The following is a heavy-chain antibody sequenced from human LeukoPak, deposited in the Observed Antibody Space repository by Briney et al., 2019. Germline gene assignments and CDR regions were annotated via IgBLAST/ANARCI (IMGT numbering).Heavy chain of an antibody. D-gene: IGHD5-18*01. CDR2: IYYSGST. V-gene: IGHV4-59*01. CDR1: GASISGYY. Sequence: SETLSLTCTVSGASISGYYWSWIRQPPGKGLEWIGYIYYSGSTNYNPSLKSRVTISVDTSKNQFSLKLSSVTAADTAVYYCARVNGYSYGFTSYFDYWGQGTLVTVSS. CDR3: ARVNGYSYGFTSYFDY. J-gene: IGHJ4*02.